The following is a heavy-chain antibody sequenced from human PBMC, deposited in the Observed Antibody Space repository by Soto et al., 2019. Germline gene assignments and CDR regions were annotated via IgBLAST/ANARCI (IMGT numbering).Heavy chain of an antibody. CDR2: ISGSGGST. D-gene: IGHD3-22*01. Sequence: GSLRLSCAASGFTFSSYAMSWVRQAPGKGLEWVSAISGSGGSTYYADSVKGRFTISRDNSKNTLYLQMNSLRAEDTAVYYCAKDVYDSSGYSSWGQGTLVTVSS. V-gene: IGHV3-23*01. CDR1: GFTFSSYA. CDR3: AKDVYDSSGYSS. J-gene: IGHJ4*02.